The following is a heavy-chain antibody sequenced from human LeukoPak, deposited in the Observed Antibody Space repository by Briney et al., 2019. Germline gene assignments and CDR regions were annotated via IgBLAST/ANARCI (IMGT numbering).Heavy chain of an antibody. CDR1: GGTFSSYA. V-gene: IGHV1-69*05. Sequence: ASVKVSCKASGGTFSSYAISWVRQAPGQGLEWMGGIIPIFGTANYAQKFQGRVTITTDESTSTAYMELSSLRSEDTAVYYCARALRGTATERWFAFDIWGQGTMVTVSS. CDR2: IIPIFGTA. J-gene: IGHJ3*02. D-gene: IGHD4-23*01. CDR3: ARALRGTATERWFAFDI.